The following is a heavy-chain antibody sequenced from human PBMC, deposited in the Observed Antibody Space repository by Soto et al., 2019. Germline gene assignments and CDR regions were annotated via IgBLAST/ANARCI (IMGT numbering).Heavy chain of an antibody. CDR3: AKRVGVY. V-gene: IGHV3-23*01. CDR2: ISGGGGST. J-gene: IGHJ4*02. D-gene: IGHD2-15*01. CDR1: GLTFSSHA. Sequence: GGSLRLSCAVSGLTFSSHAMGWVRQAPGKGLEWVSGISGGGGSTYYADSVKGRFTISRDNSKNTMYLQMKSLRAEDTAVYYCAKRVGVYWGQGTLVTVSS.